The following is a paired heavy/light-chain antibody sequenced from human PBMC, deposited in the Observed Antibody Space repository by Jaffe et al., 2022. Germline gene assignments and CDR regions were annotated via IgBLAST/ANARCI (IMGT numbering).Heavy chain of an antibody. CDR3: ARLWSDRLEWLFPVTPNTKYYFDY. Sequence: QLQLQESGPGLVKPSETLSLTCTVSGGSISSSSYYWGWIRQPPGKGLEWIGSIYYSGSTYYNPSLKSRVTISVDTSKNQFSLKLSSVTAADTAVYYCARLWSDRLEWLFPVTPNTKYYFDYWGQGTLVTVSS. J-gene: IGHJ4*02. CDR1: GGSISSSSYY. CDR2: IYYSGST. V-gene: IGHV4-39*01. D-gene: IGHD3-3*01.
Light chain of an antibody. CDR2: GAS. CDR1: QSVSSSY. CDR3: QQYGSSPEALFT. J-gene: IGKJ3*01. V-gene: IGKV3-20*01. Sequence: EIVLTQSPGTLSLSPGERATLSCRASQSVSSSYLAWYQQKPGQAPRLLIYGASSRATGIPDRFSGSGSGTDFTLTISRLEPEDFAVYYCQQYGSSPEALFTFGPGTKVDIK.